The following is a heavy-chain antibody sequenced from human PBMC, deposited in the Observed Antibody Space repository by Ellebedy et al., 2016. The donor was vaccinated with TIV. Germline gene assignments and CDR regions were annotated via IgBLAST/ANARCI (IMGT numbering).Heavy chain of an antibody. CDR3: ASCSIAAAGKDYYYGMDV. V-gene: IGHV1-18*01. Sequence: AASVKVSCKASGYTFTSYGISWVRQAPGQGLEWMGWISAYNGNTNYAQKLQGRVTMTTDTSTSTAYMELRSLRSDDTAVYYCASCSIAAAGKDYYYGMDVWGQGTTVTVSS. CDR1: GYTFTSYG. J-gene: IGHJ6*02. D-gene: IGHD6-13*01. CDR2: ISAYNGNT.